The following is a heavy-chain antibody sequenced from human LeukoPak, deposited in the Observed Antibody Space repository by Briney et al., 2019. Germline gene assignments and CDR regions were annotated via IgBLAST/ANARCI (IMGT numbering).Heavy chain of an antibody. D-gene: IGHD3-22*01. CDR3: ASPRWYYDSSGYLFDY. CDR1: GGTFSSYA. J-gene: IGHJ4*02. V-gene: IGHV1-69*04. Sequence: GASVKVSCKASGGTFSSYAISWVRQAPGQGLEWMGRIIPILGIANSAQKFQGRVTITADKSTSKAYMELSSLRSEDTAVYYCASPRWYYDSSGYLFDYWGQGTLVTVSS. CDR2: IIPILGIA.